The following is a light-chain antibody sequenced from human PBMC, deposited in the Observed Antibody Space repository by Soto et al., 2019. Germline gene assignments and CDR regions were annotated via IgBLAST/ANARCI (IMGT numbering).Light chain of an antibody. CDR1: SSDVGNYNY. V-gene: IGLV2-14*01. Sequence: QSVLTQSAXVSGSPGQSITIPCTGTSSDVGNYNYVSWYQQHPGEVPKLIIFNVNNRPSGVSNRFSGSKSGNTASLTISGLQAEDEADYYCSSFTSSTTYVFGTGTKVTVL. J-gene: IGLJ1*01. CDR3: SSFTSSTTYV. CDR2: NVN.